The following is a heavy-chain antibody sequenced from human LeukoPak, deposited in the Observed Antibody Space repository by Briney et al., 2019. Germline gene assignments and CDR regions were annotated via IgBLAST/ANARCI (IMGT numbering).Heavy chain of an antibody. CDR3: ARARGSYAFDI. CDR1: GFTFDDYA. Sequence: GGSLRLSCAASGFTFDDYAMHWVRQAPGKGLEWVSGISWNSGSIGYADSVKGRFTISRDNAKSSLYLQVNSLRAEDTAVYYCARARGSYAFDIWGQGTMVTVSS. V-gene: IGHV3-9*01. J-gene: IGHJ3*02. CDR2: ISWNSGSI. D-gene: IGHD2-15*01.